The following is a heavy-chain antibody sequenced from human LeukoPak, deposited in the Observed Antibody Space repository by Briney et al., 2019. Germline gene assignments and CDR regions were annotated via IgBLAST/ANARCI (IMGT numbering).Heavy chain of an antibody. CDR2: IKEDGTEK. CDR3: ARPGIAVAGTAYSDY. V-gene: IGHV3-7*01. D-gene: IGHD6-19*01. CDR1: GFTFSAYW. Sequence: GGSLRLSCSASGFTFSAYWMTWVRQAPGKGLEWVANIKEDGTEKYYVDSVKGRFTISRDSAKNSMYLQMNSLRAEDTAVYYCARPGIAVAGTAYSDYWGQGTLVTVSS. J-gene: IGHJ4*02.